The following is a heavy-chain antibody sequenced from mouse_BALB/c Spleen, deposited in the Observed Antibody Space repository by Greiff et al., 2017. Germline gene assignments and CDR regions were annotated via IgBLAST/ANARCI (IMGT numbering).Heavy chain of an antibody. V-gene: IGHV2-9*02. D-gene: IGHD2-14*01. J-gene: IGHJ2*01. CDR3: ARDRYEYFDY. CDR1: GFSLTSYG. CDR2: IWAGGST. Sequence: VQLVESGPGLVAPSQSLSITCTVPGFSLTSYGVHWVRQPPGTGLEWLGVIWAGGSTNYNSALMSRLSISKDNSKSQVFLKMNSLQTDDTAMYYCARDRYEYFDYWGQGTTLTVSS.